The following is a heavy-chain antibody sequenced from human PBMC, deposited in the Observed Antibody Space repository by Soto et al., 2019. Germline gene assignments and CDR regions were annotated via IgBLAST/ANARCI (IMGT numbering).Heavy chain of an antibody. J-gene: IGHJ4*02. CDR3: AKEYTVWWSRRYFDY. CDR1: GFTFSSYA. Sequence: EVQLLESGGGLVQPGGSLRLSCAASGFTFSSYAMSWVRQAPGKGLEWVSAISGSGGRTYYADSVKGRFTISRDNSKNTVYLQITSLRXEXTAXXXXAKEYTVWWSRRYFDYWGQGTLVTVSS. CDR2: ISGSGGRT. V-gene: IGHV3-23*01. D-gene: IGHD2-21*01.